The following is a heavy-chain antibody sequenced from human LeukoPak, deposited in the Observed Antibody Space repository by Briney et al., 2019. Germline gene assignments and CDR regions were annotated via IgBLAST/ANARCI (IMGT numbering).Heavy chain of an antibody. CDR2: IKQDGSEK. CDR1: GFTFSSYW. CDR3: AREIGLRYFDWPQGGLYYYYYMDV. D-gene: IGHD3-9*01. J-gene: IGHJ6*03. Sequence: PGGSLRLSCAASGFTFSSYWMNWVRQAPGKGLEWVANIKQDGSEKYYVDSVKGRFTISRDNAKNSLYLHMKSLRAEDTAVYYCAREIGLRYFDWPQGGLYYYYYMDVWGKGTTVTISS. V-gene: IGHV3-7*01.